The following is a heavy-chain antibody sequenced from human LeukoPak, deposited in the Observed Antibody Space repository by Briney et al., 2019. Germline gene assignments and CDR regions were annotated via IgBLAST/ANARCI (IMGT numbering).Heavy chain of an antibody. CDR2: INHSGST. CDR3: ARAPGYCSGGSCYRTEYFQH. D-gene: IGHD2-15*01. CDR1: GGSFSGYY. J-gene: IGHJ1*01. Sequence: SETLSLTCAVYGGSFSGYYWSWIRQPPGKGLEWIGEINHSGSTNYNPSLKSRVTISVDTSKNQFSLKLSSVTAADTAVYYYARAPGYCSGGSCYRTEYFQHWGQGTLVTVSS. V-gene: IGHV4-34*01.